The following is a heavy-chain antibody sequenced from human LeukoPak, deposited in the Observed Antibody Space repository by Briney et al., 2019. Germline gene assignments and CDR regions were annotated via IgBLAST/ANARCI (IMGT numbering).Heavy chain of an antibody. Sequence: GGSLRLSCAASGFTFSSYAMNWVRQAPGKGLEWVSGISGSGGSTYYADSVKGRFTISRDNSKNTLYLQMNSLRAEDTAVYYCASGTIVGARGADNWGQGTLVTVSS. CDR1: GFTFSSYA. J-gene: IGHJ4*02. V-gene: IGHV3-23*01. D-gene: IGHD1-26*01. CDR3: ASGTIVGARGADN. CDR2: ISGSGGST.